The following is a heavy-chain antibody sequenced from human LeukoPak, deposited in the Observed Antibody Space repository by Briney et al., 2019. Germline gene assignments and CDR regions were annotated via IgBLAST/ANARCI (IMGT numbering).Heavy chain of an antibody. CDR2: ISGSGTST. J-gene: IGHJ5*02. Sequence: GRSLRLSCAASGFTFDDYAMSWVRQAPGKGLEWVSAISGSGTSTYYADSVKGRFTISRDNSKNTLFLQMNSLRPEDTAVYYCAKDQGVMIAYNWFDPWGQGTLVTVSS. D-gene: IGHD2-21*01. CDR3: AKDQGVMIAYNWFDP. CDR1: GFTFDDYA. V-gene: IGHV3-23*01.